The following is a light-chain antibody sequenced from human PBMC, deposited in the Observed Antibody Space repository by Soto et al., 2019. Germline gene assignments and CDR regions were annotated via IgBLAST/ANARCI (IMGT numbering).Light chain of an antibody. CDR1: QSVSSN. V-gene: IGKV3-20*01. J-gene: IGKJ4*01. Sequence: EIVLTQSPATLSLSTGERATLSCRASQSVSSNLAWYQHKPGQAPRLLIYRVSSRATGIPDRFSGSGSGTDFTLTISRLEPEDFAVYYCQQYGNVPLTFGGGTKVDIK. CDR2: RVS. CDR3: QQYGNVPLT.